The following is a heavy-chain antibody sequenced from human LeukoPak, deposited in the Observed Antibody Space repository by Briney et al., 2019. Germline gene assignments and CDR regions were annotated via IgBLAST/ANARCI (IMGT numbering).Heavy chain of an antibody. CDR3: ARTLHDFWSGYASYFDY. D-gene: IGHD3-3*01. J-gene: IGHJ4*02. CDR2: IKQDGSEK. CDR1: GFTFSSYW. Sequence: GGSLRLSCAASGFTFSSYWMSWVRQAPGKGLEWVANIKQDGSEKYYVDSVKGRITISRDNAKNSLYLQMNSLRAEDTAVYYCARTLHDFWSGYASYFDYWGQGTLVTVSS. V-gene: IGHV3-7*01.